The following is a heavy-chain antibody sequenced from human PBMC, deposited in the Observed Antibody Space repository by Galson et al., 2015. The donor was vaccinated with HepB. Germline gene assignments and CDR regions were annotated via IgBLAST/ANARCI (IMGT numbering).Heavy chain of an antibody. Sequence: PALVKPTQTLTLTCTFSGFSLTTSGVGVGWIRQPPGKALEWLALIYWDDDKRYTPSLESRLTITKDTSKNQVVLTMTNMDPVDTATYYCAHRRGDYCGNSGYSYYFDYWGQGTLVSVSS. CDR3: AHRRGDYCGNSGYSYYFDY. V-gene: IGHV2-5*02. CDR2: IYWDDDK. D-gene: IGHD3-22*01. J-gene: IGHJ4*02. CDR1: GFSLTTSGVG.